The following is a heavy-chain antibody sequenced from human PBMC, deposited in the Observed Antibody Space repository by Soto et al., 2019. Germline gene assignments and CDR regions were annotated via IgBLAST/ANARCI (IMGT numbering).Heavy chain of an antibody. J-gene: IGHJ6*02. CDR3: ARGSNVLRFLEWRIGPSTQTDSYGMDV. CDR1: GGSFSGYY. Sequence: PSETLSPTCAVYGGSFSGYYWSWIRQPPGKGLEWIGEINHSGSTNYNPSLKSRVTISVDTSKNQFSLKLSSVTAADTAVYYCARGSNVLRFLEWRIGPSTQTDSYGMDVWGQGTTVTVSS. D-gene: IGHD3-3*01. V-gene: IGHV4-34*01. CDR2: INHSGST.